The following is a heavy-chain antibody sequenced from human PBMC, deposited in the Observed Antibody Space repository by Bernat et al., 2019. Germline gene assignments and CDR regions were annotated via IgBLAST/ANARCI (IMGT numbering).Heavy chain of an antibody. Sequence: EVQLVESGGGLVQPGGSLKLSCAASGFTFSGSAMHWVRQASGKGLEWVGRIRSKTNSYATAYAASVKGRFTISRDDSKNTAYLQMNNLRDEDTAVYHCAEVSWGYWGQGTLVIVAS. J-gene: IGHJ4*02. V-gene: IGHV3-73*02. D-gene: IGHD5/OR15-5a*01. CDR1: GFTFSGSA. CDR2: IRSKTNSYAT. CDR3: AEVSWGY.